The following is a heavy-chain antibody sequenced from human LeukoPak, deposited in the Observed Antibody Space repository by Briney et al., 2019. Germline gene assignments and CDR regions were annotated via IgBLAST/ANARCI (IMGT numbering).Heavy chain of an antibody. CDR2: LIPILGIA. V-gene: IGHV1-69*02. Sequence: GASVKVSCKASGGTFSSYTISWVRQAPGQGLEWMGRLIPILGIANYAQKFQGRVTITADKSTSTAYMELSSLRSEDTAVYYCARAGNYYDSSGYFAHGWFDPWGQGTLVTVSS. D-gene: IGHD3-22*01. CDR1: GGTFSSYT. J-gene: IGHJ5*02. CDR3: ARAGNYYDSSGYFAHGWFDP.